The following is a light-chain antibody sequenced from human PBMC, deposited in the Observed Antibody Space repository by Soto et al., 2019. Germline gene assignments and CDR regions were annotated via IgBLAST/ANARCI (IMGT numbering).Light chain of an antibody. CDR2: GTS. Sequence: EVVMTQSPATLSVSPGERATLSCRASQTVSSNLAWYQQKPGQSPRLLIYGTSTRATGVPARFSGSGSGTEFTLSIRSLKSEDFAVDYCHQYNFWPSVGQGTKGEIK. V-gene: IGKV3-15*01. CDR1: QTVSSN. CDR3: HQYNFWPS. J-gene: IGKJ1*01.